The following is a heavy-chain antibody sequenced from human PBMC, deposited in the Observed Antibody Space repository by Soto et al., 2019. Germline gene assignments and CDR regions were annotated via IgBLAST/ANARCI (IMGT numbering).Heavy chain of an antibody. D-gene: IGHD4-17*01. CDR3: AGTTVTTYYGMDV. J-gene: IGHJ6*02. CDR1: GFTVSSNY. CDR2: IYSGGST. V-gene: IGHV3-53*04. Sequence: EVQLVESGGGLVQPGGSLRLSCAASGFTVSSNYMRWVRQAPGKGLEWVSVIYSGGSTYYADSVKGRFTIARHNSKNTLYLQMNSLRAEDTAVYYCAGTTVTTYYGMDVWGQGTTVTVSS.